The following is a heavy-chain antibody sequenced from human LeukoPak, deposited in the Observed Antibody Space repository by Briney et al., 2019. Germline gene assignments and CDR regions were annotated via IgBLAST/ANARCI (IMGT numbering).Heavy chain of an antibody. Sequence: GGSLRLSCAASGFTFSSYAMSWVRQAPGKGLEWVSAISGSGGSTYYADSVKGRFTISRDNSKNTLYLQMNSLRAEDTAVYYCARDGGYYYYYMDVWGKGTTVTVSS. CDR2: ISGSGGST. CDR3: ARDGGYYYYYMDV. V-gene: IGHV3-23*01. J-gene: IGHJ6*03. CDR1: GFTFSSYA. D-gene: IGHD3-10*01.